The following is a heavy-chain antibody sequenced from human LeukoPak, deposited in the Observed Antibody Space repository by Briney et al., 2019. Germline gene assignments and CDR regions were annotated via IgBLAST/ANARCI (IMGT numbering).Heavy chain of an antibody. V-gene: IGHV4-34*01. D-gene: IGHD3-9*01. CDR1: GGSFSGYY. CDR3: AGYDILTGHHY. Sequence: SETLSLTCAVYGGSFSGYYWSWIRQPPGKGLEWIGEINHSGSTNYNPSLKSRVTISVDTSKNQFSLKLSSVTAADTAVYYCAGYDILTGHHYWGQGTLVTVSS. J-gene: IGHJ4*02. CDR2: INHSGST.